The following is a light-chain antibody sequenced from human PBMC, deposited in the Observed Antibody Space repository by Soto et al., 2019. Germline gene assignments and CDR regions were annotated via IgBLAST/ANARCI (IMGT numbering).Light chain of an antibody. CDR1: QSIVNSN. J-gene: IGKJ1*01. Sequence: EIVLTQSPGTLSLSPGERATLSCRASQSIVNSNLAWYQQKPGQAPRLLIYGASTRATDVPARFSGSGSGTEFILTISSLQSEDFAVYYCEKSNSWPRTFGQGTKVDIK. CDR2: GAS. CDR3: EKSNSWPRT. V-gene: IGKV3-15*01.